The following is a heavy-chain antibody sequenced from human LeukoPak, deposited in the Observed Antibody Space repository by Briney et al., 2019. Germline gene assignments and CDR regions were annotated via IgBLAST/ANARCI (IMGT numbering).Heavy chain of an antibody. J-gene: IGHJ6*02. V-gene: IGHV1-3*01. D-gene: IGHD5-12*01. CDR1: GYTFTSYA. CDR2: INAGNGNT. Sequence: GASVKVSCKASGYTFTSYAMHWVRQAPGQRLEWMGWINAGNGNTKYSQKFQGRVTITRDTSASTANMELSSLRSEDTAVYYCAREPRSLAGYGGYLYYGMDVWGQGTTVTVSS. CDR3: AREPRSLAGYGGYLYYGMDV.